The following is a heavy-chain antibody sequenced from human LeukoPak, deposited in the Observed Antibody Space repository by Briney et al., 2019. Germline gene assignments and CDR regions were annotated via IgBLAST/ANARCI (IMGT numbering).Heavy chain of an antibody. CDR3: AGSSGYDFYRFDY. V-gene: IGHV4-39*01. J-gene: IGHJ4*02. D-gene: IGHD5-12*01. CDR1: AGSITSSSYY. CDR2: IYYSGST. Sequence: SETLSLTCTVSAGSITSSSYYWGWIRQPPGKGLEWIGSIYYSGSTYYNPSLKSRLTISVDTSKNQFSLRLSSVTAADTAVYYCAGSSGYDFYRFDYWGQGTLVTVSS.